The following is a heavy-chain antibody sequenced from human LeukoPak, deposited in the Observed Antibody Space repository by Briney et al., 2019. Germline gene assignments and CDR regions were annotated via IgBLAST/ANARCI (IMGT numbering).Heavy chain of an antibody. Sequence: SETLSLTCTVSGGSISSGDYYWSWIRQPPGTGLEWIGNTHYSGSTYYNPSLESRVTISVDTSKHQLSLKLSSVTAADTAVYYCAREVVSSPSYFDSWGQGTLVTVSS. D-gene: IGHD2-15*01. V-gene: IGHV4-30-4*01. CDR1: GGSISSGDYY. CDR3: AREVVSSPSYFDS. J-gene: IGHJ4*02. CDR2: THYSGST.